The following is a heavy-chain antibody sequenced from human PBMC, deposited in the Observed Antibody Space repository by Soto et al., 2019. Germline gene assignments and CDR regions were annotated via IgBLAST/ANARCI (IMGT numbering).Heavy chain of an antibody. D-gene: IGHD2-2*01. CDR1: GVTFSSYA. V-gene: IGHV1-69*13. CDR3: ARSAVVPAAPPAYYYGMDV. Sequence: ASGKVCCKASGVTFSSYAISWVRQAPGQGLEWMGGIIPIFGTANYAQKFQGRVTITADESTSTAYMELSSLRSEDTAVYYCARSAVVPAAPPAYYYGMDVWGQGTTVTVSS. CDR2: IIPIFGTA. J-gene: IGHJ6*02.